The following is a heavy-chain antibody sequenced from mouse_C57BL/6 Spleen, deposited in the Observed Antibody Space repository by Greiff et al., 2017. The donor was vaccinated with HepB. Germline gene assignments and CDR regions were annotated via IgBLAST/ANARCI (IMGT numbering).Heavy chain of an antibody. CDR3: ARMTGNSFDY. J-gene: IGHJ2*01. CDR1: GYTFTSYG. V-gene: IGHV1-81*01. Sequence: QVHVKQSGAELARPGASVKLSCKASGYTFTSYGISWVKQRTGQGLEWIGEIYPRSGNTYYNEKFKGKATLTADKSSSTAYMELRSLTSEDSAVYFCARMTGNSFDYWGQGTTLTVSS. CDR2: IYPRSGNT.